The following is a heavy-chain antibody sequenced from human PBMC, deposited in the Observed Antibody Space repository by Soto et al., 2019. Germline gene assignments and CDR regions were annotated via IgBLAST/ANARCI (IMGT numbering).Heavy chain of an antibody. CDR2: INHSGST. V-gene: IGHV4-34*01. D-gene: IGHD3-3*01. CDR1: GGSFSGYY. J-gene: IGHJ6*02. CDR3: ARVSASPTIFGVVIHYYGMDV. Sequence: QVQLQQWGAGLLKPSETLSLTCAVYGGSFSGYYWSWIRQPPGKGLEWIGEINHSGSTNYNPSLESRVTISVDTSKNQFSLKLSSVTAADTAVYYCARVSASPTIFGVVIHYYGMDVWGQGTTVTVSS.